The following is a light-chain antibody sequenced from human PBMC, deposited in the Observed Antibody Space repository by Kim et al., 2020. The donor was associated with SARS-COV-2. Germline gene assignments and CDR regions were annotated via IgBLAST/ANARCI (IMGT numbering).Light chain of an antibody. CDR3: QQYGSSPQT. J-gene: IGKJ1*01. CDR1: QSVTSSY. V-gene: IGKV3-20*01. Sequence: LSPGERATLSCRASQSVTSSYLAWYQQKPGQAPRLLIYGASSRATGIPDRFSGSGSGRDFTLTISRLEPEDFAVYYCQQYGSSPQTFGQGTKVEIK. CDR2: GAS.